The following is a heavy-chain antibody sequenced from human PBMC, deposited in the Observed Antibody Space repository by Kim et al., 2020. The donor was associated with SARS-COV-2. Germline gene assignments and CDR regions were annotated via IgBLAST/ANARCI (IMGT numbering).Heavy chain of an antibody. D-gene: IGHD3-16*02. CDR1: GFSFSRYA. J-gene: IGHJ4*02. V-gene: IGHV3-23*01. Sequence: GGSLRLSCAAAGFSFSRYAMTWVRQAPGKGLEWVSAISGSGGSTYYAASVKGRFTISRDNSNNTLYRQMNSLRAEDTAVYYCANRGDYVWGSYRFDHWGQGTLVSVSS. CDR2: ISGSGGST. CDR3: ANRGDYVWGSYRFDH.